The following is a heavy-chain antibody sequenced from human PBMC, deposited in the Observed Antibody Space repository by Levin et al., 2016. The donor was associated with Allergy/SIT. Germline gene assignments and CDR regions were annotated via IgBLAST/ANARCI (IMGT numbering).Heavy chain of an antibody. CDR1: GFTFDDYA. V-gene: IGHV3-9*01. CDR2: ISWNSGSI. Sequence: SLKISCAASGFTFDDYAMHWVRQAPGKGLEWVSGISWNSGSIGYADSVKGRFTISRDNAKNTLYLQMNSLRAEDTAVYYCARDHYYGSGSWKASFRNYYYGMDVWGQGTTVTVSS. CDR3: ARDHYYGSGSWKASFRNYYYGMDV. J-gene: IGHJ6*02. D-gene: IGHD3-10*01.